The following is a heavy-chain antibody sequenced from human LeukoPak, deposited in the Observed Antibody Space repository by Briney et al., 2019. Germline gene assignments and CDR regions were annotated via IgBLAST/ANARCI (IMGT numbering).Heavy chain of an antibody. D-gene: IGHD1-26*01. CDR2: ISSSSSVI. Sequence: GGSLRLSCAASGFTFSSYNMNWVRQAPGKGLEWVSYISSSSSVIYYADSVKGRFTISRDNAKNSLYLQMNSLRAEDTAVYYCARLSGMPRGPEAIYYFEYWGQGTLVTVSS. CDR1: GFTFSSYN. V-gene: IGHV3-48*01. CDR3: ARLSGMPRGPEAIYYFEY. J-gene: IGHJ4*02.